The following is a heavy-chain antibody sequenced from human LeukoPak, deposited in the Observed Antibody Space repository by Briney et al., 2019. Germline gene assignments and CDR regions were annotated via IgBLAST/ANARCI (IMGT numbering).Heavy chain of an antibody. J-gene: IGHJ4*02. D-gene: IGHD1-14*01. CDR3: ANLPFIDY. CDR2: IRSKAYGGTT. CDR1: GFTFGDYA. Sequence: GGSLRLSCTASGFTFGDYAMSWVRQAPGKGLEWVGFIRSKAYGGTTEYAASVKGRFTISRDNSKNTLYLQMNSLRAEDTAVHYCANLPFIDYWGQGTLVTVSS. V-gene: IGHV3-49*04.